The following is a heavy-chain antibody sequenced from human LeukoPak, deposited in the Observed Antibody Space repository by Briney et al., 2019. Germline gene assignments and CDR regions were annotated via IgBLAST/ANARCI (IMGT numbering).Heavy chain of an antibody. D-gene: IGHD5-18*01. CDR3: AREDTAMPYFDY. CDR1: GFTFSNYW. V-gene: IGHV3-7*01. CDR2: IKTDGSEK. Sequence: PGGSLRLSCEGSGFTFSNYWMGWVRQAPGKGLQWVANIKTDGSEKYYVDSVKGRFTISRDNAKNSLYLQMNSLRAEDTAVYYCAREDTAMPYFDYWGQGTLVTVSS. J-gene: IGHJ4*02.